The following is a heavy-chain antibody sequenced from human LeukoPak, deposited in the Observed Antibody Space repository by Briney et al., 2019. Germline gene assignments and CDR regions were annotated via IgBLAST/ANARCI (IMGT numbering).Heavy chain of an antibody. CDR3: AREGIVATFYYYYRMDV. CDR2: ISSSGSTI. CDR1: GFTFSDYY. V-gene: IGHV3-11*01. D-gene: IGHD5-12*01. J-gene: IGHJ6*02. Sequence: GGSLRLSCAASGFTFSDYYMSWIRQAPGKGLEWVSYISSSGSTIYYADSVKGRFTISRDNAKNSLYLQMNSLRAEDTAVYYCAREGIVATFYYYYRMDVWGQGTTVTVSS.